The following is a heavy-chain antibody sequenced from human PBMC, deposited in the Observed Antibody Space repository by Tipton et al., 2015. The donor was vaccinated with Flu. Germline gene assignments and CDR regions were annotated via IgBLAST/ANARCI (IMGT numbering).Heavy chain of an antibody. V-gene: IGHV4-39*01. Sequence: TLSLTCTVSGDSISGNDYCWGWIRQPPGKGLEWIGSIDHSGSTYYNPSLKSRVTISVDTSKNQFSLKLTSVTAADTALYYCARHPYRDSTADYWGQGALVTVSS. CDR2: IDHSGST. CDR1: GDSISGNDYC. CDR3: ARHPYRDSTADY. J-gene: IGHJ4*02. D-gene: IGHD2-21*02.